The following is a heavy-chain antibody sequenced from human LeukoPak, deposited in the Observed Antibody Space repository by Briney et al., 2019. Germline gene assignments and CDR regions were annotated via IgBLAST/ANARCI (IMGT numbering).Heavy chain of an antibody. D-gene: IGHD6-19*01. J-gene: IGHJ4*02. CDR1: GGSISSYY. CDR2: IYYSGST. Sequence: SETLSLTCTVSGGSISSYYWSWIRQPPGKGLEWIGYIYYSGSTNYNPSLKSRVTISVDTSKNQFSLKLSSVTAADTAVHYCARKGIAVAAPFDYWGQGTLVTVSS. V-gene: IGHV4-59*01. CDR3: ARKGIAVAAPFDY.